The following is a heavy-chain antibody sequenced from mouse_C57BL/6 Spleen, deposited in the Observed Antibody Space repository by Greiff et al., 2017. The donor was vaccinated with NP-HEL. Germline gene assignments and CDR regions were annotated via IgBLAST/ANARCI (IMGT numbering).Heavy chain of an antibody. Sequence: QVQLQQSGPGLVAPSQSLSITCTVSGFSLTSYAISWVRQPPGKGLEWLGVIWTGGGTNYNSALKSRLRISKDNSKSQVFLKMNSLQTDDTARYYCARTPTVVATDWYFDVWGTGTTVTVSS. CDR2: IWTGGGT. D-gene: IGHD1-1*01. V-gene: IGHV2-9-1*01. J-gene: IGHJ1*03. CDR1: GFSLTSYA. CDR3: ARTPTVVATDWYFDV.